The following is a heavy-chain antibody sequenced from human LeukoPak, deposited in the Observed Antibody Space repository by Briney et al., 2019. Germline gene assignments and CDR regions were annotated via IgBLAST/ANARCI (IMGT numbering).Heavy chain of an antibody. CDR2: INHSGST. CDR1: GGSFSGYY. Sequence: SETLSLTCAASGGSFSGYYWSWCRQPPGKGLVWFGEINHSGSTNYNPSLKSRVTITVDTSKNQSSLKLSSVTAADTAVYYCARVTVLRYFAWSTYSYGMDVWGKGTTVTVSS. CDR3: ARVTVLRYFAWSTYSYGMDV. V-gene: IGHV4-34*01. J-gene: IGHJ6*04. D-gene: IGHD3-9*01.